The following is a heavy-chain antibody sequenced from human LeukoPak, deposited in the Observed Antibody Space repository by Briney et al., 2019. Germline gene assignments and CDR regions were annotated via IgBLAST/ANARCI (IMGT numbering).Heavy chain of an antibody. D-gene: IGHD6-19*01. CDR1: GYTFTSYG. J-gene: IGHJ4*02. V-gene: IGHV1-18*01. CDR2: ISAYNGNT. Sequence: ASVKVSCKASGYTFTSYGISWVRQAPGQGLEWMGWISAYNGNTNYAQKLQGRVTMTTDTSTSTAYMELRSLRSDDTAVYYCARVNGIAVAGTGFDYWGQETLVTVSS. CDR3: ARVNGIAVAGTGFDY.